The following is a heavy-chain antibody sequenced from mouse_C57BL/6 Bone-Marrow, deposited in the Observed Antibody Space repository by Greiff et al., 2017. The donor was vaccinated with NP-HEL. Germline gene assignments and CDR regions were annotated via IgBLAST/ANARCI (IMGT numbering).Heavy chain of an antibody. CDR3: ESIDYYCDGGGYAMDY. CDR1: GYTFTDYY. J-gene: IGHJ4*01. V-gene: IGHV1-26*01. D-gene: IGHD2-4*01. CDR2: INPNNGGT. Sequence: EVQLQQSGPELVKPGASVKISCKASGYTFTDYYMNWVKQSHGKSLEWIGDINPNNGGTSYNQKFKGKATLTVDKSSSTAYMELRSLTSEDSAVYYGESIDYYCDGGGYAMDYWGQGTSVTVSS.